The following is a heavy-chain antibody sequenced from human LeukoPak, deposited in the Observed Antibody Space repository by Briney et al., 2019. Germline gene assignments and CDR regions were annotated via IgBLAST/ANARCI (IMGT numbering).Heavy chain of an antibody. CDR1: GGSISSSSYY. Sequence: PSETLSLTCTVSGGSISSSSYYWGWIRQPPGKGLEWIGSIYYSGSTYYNPSLKSRVTISVDTSKNQFSLKLSSVTAADTAVYYCARAIAVAGTFFDYWGQGTLVTVSS. V-gene: IGHV4-39*07. CDR2: IYYSGST. D-gene: IGHD6-19*01. CDR3: ARAIAVAGTFFDY. J-gene: IGHJ4*02.